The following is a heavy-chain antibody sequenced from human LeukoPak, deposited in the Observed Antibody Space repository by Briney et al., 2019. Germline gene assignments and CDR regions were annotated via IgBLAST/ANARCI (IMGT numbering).Heavy chain of an antibody. J-gene: IGHJ4*02. CDR2: IYYSGCT. D-gene: IGHD3-16*01. CDR1: GGSISSYY. V-gene: IGHV4-59*08. Sequence: SSETLSLTCTVSGGSISSYYWSWIRQPPGKGLEWIGYIYYSGCTNYNPSLKSRVTISVDTSKNQFSLKLSSVTAADTAVYYCARQLWGSGGPLDYWGQGTLVTVSS. CDR3: ARQLWGSGGPLDY.